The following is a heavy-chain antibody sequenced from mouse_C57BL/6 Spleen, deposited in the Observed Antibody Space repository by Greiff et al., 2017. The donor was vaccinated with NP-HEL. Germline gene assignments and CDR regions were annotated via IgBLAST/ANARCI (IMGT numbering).Heavy chain of an antibody. V-gene: IGHV1-55*01. Sequence: QVHVKQSGAELVKPGASVKMSCKASGYTFTSYWITWVKQRPGQGLEWIGDIYPGSGSTNYNEKFKSKATLTVDTSSSTAYMQLSSLTSEDSAVYYCARRYYYMDYWGQGTSVTVSS. CDR1: GYTFTSYW. D-gene: IGHD1-1*01. CDR3: ARRYYYMDY. CDR2: IYPGSGST. J-gene: IGHJ4*01.